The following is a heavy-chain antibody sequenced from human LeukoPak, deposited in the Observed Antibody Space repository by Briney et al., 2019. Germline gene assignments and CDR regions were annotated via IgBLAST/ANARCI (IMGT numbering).Heavy chain of an antibody. Sequence: GGSLRLSCAASGFTFSSYAMHWVRQAPGKGLEWVSGITDSGDTTYYADSVKGRFTISRDNSKNTLFLQMNSLRAEDTAVYYCAKRVEYSSSSGGYFDYWGQGTLVTVSS. J-gene: IGHJ4*02. CDR1: GFTFSSYA. D-gene: IGHD6-6*01. CDR2: ITDSGDTT. V-gene: IGHV3-23*01. CDR3: AKRVEYSSSSGGYFDY.